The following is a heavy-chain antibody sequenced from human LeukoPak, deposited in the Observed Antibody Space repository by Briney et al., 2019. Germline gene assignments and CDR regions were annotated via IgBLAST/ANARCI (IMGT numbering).Heavy chain of an antibody. D-gene: IGHD7-27*01. Sequence: ASVKVSCKASGYTFTGYYMHWVRQAPGQGLEWMGWMNPNSGNTGYAQKFQGRVTMTRNTSISTAYMELSSLRSEDTAVYYCARGLIGDPYYYYGMDVWGQGTTVTVSS. CDR3: ARGLIGDPYYYYGMDV. J-gene: IGHJ6*02. V-gene: IGHV1-8*02. CDR2: MNPNSGNT. CDR1: GYTFTGYY.